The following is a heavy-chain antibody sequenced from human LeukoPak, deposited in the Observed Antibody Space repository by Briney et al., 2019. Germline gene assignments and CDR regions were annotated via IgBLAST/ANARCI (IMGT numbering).Heavy chain of an antibody. J-gene: IGHJ4*02. CDR2: IYYSEST. CDR1: GGSISSYY. D-gene: IGHD6-19*01. V-gene: IGHV4-59*08. Sequence: SETLSLTCTVSGGSISSYYWSWIRQAPGKGLEWIGYIYYSESTNYNPSLKSRVTISVDTSKNQFSLKLSSVTAADTAVYYCARGGGWSPYYFDYWGQGTLVTVSS. CDR3: ARGGGWSPYYFDY.